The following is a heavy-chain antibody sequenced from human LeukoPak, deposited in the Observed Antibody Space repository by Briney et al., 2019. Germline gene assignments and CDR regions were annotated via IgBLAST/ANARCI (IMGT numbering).Heavy chain of an antibody. CDR2: IYYSGST. J-gene: IGHJ2*01. D-gene: IGHD4-23*01. Sequence: SETLSLTCTVSGGSISSYYWSWIRQPPGKGLEWIGYIYYSGSTNYNPSLKSRVTISVDTSKNQFSLKLSSVTAADTAVYYCARLAAEDGGNPQGIYWYFDLWGRGTLVTVSS. CDR3: ARLAAEDGGNPQGIYWYFDL. CDR1: GGSISSYY. V-gene: IGHV4-59*08.